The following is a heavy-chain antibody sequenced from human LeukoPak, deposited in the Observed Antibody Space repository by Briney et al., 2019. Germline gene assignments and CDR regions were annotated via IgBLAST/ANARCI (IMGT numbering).Heavy chain of an antibody. CDR3: ARIYVWGSYRFDY. CDR2: INHSGST. V-gene: IGHV4-34*01. CDR1: GGSFSGYY. J-gene: IGHJ4*02. D-gene: IGHD3-16*02. Sequence: PSETLSLTCAVYGGSFSGYYWSWIRQPPGKGLEWIGEINHSGSTNYNPSLKSRVTISVDTSKNQFSLKLSSVTAADTAVYYCARIYVWGSYRFDYWGQGTLVTVSS.